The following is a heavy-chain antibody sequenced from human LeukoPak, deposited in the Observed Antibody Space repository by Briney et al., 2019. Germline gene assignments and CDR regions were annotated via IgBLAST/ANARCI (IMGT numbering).Heavy chain of an antibody. J-gene: IGHJ5*01. CDR2: VYYSGT. D-gene: IGHD6-25*01. V-gene: IGHV4-38-2*02. Sequence: LGTLTLTCTVSGYSIGSGDYWAWIRQPPGERLEWIGCVYYSGTYYKSSLTSRVTISMDASRNQFSLKLTSVTAADSAFYFCARSSGGGGHDSWGQGTLVTVSS. CDR1: GYSIGSGDY. CDR3: ARSSGGGGHDS.